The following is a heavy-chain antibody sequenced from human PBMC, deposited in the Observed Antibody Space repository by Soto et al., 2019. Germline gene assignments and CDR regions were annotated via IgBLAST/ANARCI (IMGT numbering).Heavy chain of an antibody. D-gene: IGHD3-22*01. J-gene: IGHJ4*02. CDR2: IWYDGSNK. V-gene: IGHV3-33*01. CDR1: GFTFSSYG. CDR3: ARDRVPWYYDSSGYYYEFGY. Sequence: QVQLVESGGGVVQPGRSLRLSCAASGFTFSSYGMHWVRQAPGKGLEWVAVIWYDGSNKYYADSVKGRFTISRDNSKNTLYLKMNSLRAGDRAVYCCARDRVPWYYDSSGYYYEFGYWGQGTLVTVSS.